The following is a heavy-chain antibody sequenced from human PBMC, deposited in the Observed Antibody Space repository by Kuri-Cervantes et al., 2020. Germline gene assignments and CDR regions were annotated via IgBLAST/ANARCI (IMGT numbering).Heavy chain of an antibody. V-gene: IGHV1-2*02. Sequence: GGSLRLSCKASGYTFTSYGISWVRQAPGQGLEWMGWINPNSGGTNYAQKFQGRVTMTRDTSISTAYMELSRLRSDDTAVYYCARARITMVRGVHEGWFDPWGQGTLVTVSS. J-gene: IGHJ5*02. CDR2: INPNSGGT. CDR3: ARARITMVRGVHEGWFDP. D-gene: IGHD3-10*01. CDR1: GYTFTSYG.